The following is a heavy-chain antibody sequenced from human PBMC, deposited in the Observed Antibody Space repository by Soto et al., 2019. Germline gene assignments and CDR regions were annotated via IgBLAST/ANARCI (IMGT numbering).Heavy chain of an antibody. Sequence: QVQLVQSGAEVKKPGASVKVSCKPSGYTFTTYYMHWVRQAPGQGLEWMGIINPNTGSATYAQKFQGRVTMTRDTSTSTLYMELSNLRSEDTAVYHCARETGVNCFDYWGQGTLVTVSS. CDR3: ARETGVNCFDY. V-gene: IGHV1-46*01. D-gene: IGHD3-3*01. CDR1: GYTFTTYY. CDR2: INPNTGSA. J-gene: IGHJ4*02.